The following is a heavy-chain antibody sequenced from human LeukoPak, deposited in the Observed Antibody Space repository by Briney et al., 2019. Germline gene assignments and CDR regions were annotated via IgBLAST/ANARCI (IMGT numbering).Heavy chain of an antibody. CDR3: ATDFMI. Sequence: PGGSLRLSCAASGFTVSFTYMSWLRQAPGKGLEWVSVIYSGGSTDYADSVKGRFTNSRDNSNNTLYLQMNSLRGEDTAAYHCATDFMIGGQGTMVTVSS. V-gene: IGHV3-53*01. CDR1: GFTVSFTY. CDR2: IYSGGST. D-gene: IGHD3-16*01. J-gene: IGHJ3*02.